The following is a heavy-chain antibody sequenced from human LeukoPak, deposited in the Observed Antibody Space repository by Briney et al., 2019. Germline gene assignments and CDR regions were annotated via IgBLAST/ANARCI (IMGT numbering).Heavy chain of an antibody. CDR2: IKGDDSAR. Sequence: GGSLRLSCAASGFTFSTHWMAWVRQAPGEGLEWVANIKGDDSARHQADSVKGRFTISRDNAQNSVYLQMSSLRGEDTAIYYCARDVVGSLDYWGQGTLVTVSS. D-gene: IGHD1-26*01. CDR3: ARDVVGSLDY. V-gene: IGHV3-7*01. J-gene: IGHJ4*02. CDR1: GFTFSTHW.